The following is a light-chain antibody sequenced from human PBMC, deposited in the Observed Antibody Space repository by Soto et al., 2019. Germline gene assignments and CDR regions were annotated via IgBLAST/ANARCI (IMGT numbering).Light chain of an antibody. J-gene: IGLJ3*02. CDR3: AGWDDSLSGCV. V-gene: IGLV1-44*01. CDR2: SND. CDR1: ISNIGSNT. Sequence: QSVLTQPPSASGTPGQRVTISCSGGISNIGSNTINWYQQLPGTAPKLLIYSNDQRPSGVPDRFSGSKSGTSASLVISRLQSEDEADYYCAGWDDSLSGCVFGGGTKLTVL.